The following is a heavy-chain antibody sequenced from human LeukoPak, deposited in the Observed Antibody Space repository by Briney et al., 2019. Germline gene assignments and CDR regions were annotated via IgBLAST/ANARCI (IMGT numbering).Heavy chain of an antibody. CDR3: ARDHDSSGYSPFFDY. CDR1: GFTFSSYA. Sequence: GGSLRLSCAASGFTFSSYAMSWVRQAPGKGLEWVSAISGSGGSTYYADSVKGRFTISRDNSKNTLYLRMNSLRAEDTAVYYCARDHDSSGYSPFFDYWGQGTLVTVSS. J-gene: IGHJ4*02. V-gene: IGHV3-23*01. CDR2: ISGSGGST. D-gene: IGHD3-22*01.